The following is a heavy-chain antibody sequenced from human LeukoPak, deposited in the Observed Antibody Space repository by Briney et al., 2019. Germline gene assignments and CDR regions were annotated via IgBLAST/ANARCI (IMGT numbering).Heavy chain of an antibody. CDR3: ATPAYRDRGGFEY. D-gene: IGHD1-26*01. CDR1: GFTFSSYA. J-gene: IGHJ4*02. Sequence: GGSLRLSYAASGFTFSSYAMFWVRQAPGQGLAWVSAISGTTGNTYYADSVKGRFTISRDNSKNTVYLQMSSLRAEDTAVYYCATPAYRDRGGFEYWGQGTLVTVSS. CDR2: ISGTTGNT. V-gene: IGHV3-23*01.